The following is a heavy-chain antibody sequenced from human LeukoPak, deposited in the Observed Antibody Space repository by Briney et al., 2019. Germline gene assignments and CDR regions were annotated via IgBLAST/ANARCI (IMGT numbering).Heavy chain of an antibody. D-gene: IGHD3-10*01. J-gene: IGHJ4*02. CDR1: GFTFSNFA. Sequence: PGGSLRLSCAASGFTFSNFAMSWVRQAQGKGLEWVSGISGSGGSTNYADSVEGRFTISRDNSKNTLYLQMNSLRAEDTAVYYCAKDRSGGSGSYSTFDYWGQGTLVTVSS. CDR3: AKDRSGGSGSYSTFDY. CDR2: ISGSGGST. V-gene: IGHV3-23*01.